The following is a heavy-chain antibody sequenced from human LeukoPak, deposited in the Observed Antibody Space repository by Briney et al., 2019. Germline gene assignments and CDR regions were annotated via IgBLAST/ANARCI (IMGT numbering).Heavy chain of an antibody. V-gene: IGHV3-23*01. CDR3: AYYDSSGYYYGRLRY. CDR1: GFTFNSHA. Sequence: GGSLRLSCAAYGFTFNSHAMSWVRQIPGKGLEWVSSVTADGTNTHFADSVKGRFTISRDNSKNTLYLHMNSLRVDDTAVYFCAYYDSSGYYYGRLRYWGQGTPVTVSS. CDR2: VTADGTNT. D-gene: IGHD3-22*01. J-gene: IGHJ4*02.